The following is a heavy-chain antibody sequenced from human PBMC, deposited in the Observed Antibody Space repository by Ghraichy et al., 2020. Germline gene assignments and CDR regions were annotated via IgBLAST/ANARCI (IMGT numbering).Heavy chain of an antibody. Sequence: GGSLRLSCAASGFTVSSNYMSWVRQAPGKGLEWVSVIYSGGSTYYADSVKGRFTISRHNSKNTLYLQMNSLGAEDTAVYYCARGGGGKAAAGNYYYYYGMDVWGQGTTVTVSS. CDR1: GFTVSSNY. V-gene: IGHV3-53*04. D-gene: IGHD6-13*01. CDR2: IYSGGST. J-gene: IGHJ6*02. CDR3: ARGGGGKAAAGNYYYYYGMDV.